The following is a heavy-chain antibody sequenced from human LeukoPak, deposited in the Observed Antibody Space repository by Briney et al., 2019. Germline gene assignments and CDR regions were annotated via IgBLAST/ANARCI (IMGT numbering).Heavy chain of an antibody. J-gene: IGHJ5*02. CDR3: ARGPRITMVRGVYWFDP. CDR1: GGSFSGYY. V-gene: IGHV4-34*01. Sequence: PSETLSLTCAVYGGSFSGYYWSWIRQPPGKGLEWIGEINHSGSTNYNPSLKSRVTISVDTSKNQFSLKLSSVTAADTAVYYCARGPRITMVRGVYWFDPWGQGTLVTVSP. D-gene: IGHD3-10*01. CDR2: INHSGST.